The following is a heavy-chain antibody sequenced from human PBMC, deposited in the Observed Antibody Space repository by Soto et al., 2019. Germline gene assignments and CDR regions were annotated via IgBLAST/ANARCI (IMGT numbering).Heavy chain of an antibody. CDR1: GFPFDDYA. CDR2: ISGSGGST. V-gene: IGHV3-23*01. CDR3: AKVMVKNWFDP. D-gene: IGHD5-18*01. Sequence: TAESLRLSCAAYGFPFDDYAMHWVRQAPGKGLEWVASISGSGGSTGYADSVKGRFTISRDNSKNTLYLQMNSLRADDTAVYYCAKVMVKNWFDPWGQGTPVNVSS. J-gene: IGHJ5*02.